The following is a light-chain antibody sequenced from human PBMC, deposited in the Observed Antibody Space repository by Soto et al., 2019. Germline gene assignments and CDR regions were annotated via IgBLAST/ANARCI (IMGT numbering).Light chain of an antibody. V-gene: IGKV1-5*03. Sequence: DIQMTQSPSTLSGSVGDRVTITCRASQTISSWLAWYQQKPAKAPKLMIYKASTLESGVPSRFSGSGSGTDFTFTISSLQPEDIATYYCQQYDNLPLTFGGGTKVDIK. CDR2: KAS. CDR1: QTISSW. CDR3: QQYDNLPLT. J-gene: IGKJ4*01.